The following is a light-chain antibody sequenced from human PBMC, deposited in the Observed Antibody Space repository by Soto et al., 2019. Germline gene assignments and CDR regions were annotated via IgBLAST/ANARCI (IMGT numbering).Light chain of an antibody. CDR1: SNDVGGYDY. V-gene: IGLV2-11*01. CDR2: DVN. J-gene: IGLJ2*01. CDR3: CSYAGSSVV. Sequence: QSALTQPRSVSGSPGQSVTISCTGTSNDVGGYDYVSWYQQHPDKAPKFMIYDVNKRPSGVPDRFSGSKSGNTASLTISGLQAEDEADYCCCSYAGSSVVFGGGTKLTVL.